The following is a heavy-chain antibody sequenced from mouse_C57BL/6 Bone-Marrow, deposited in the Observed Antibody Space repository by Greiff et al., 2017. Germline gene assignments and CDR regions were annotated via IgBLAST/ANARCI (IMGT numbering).Heavy chain of an antibody. D-gene: IGHD1-1*01. CDR2: INPSSGYT. CDR3: AMITTVVAPSYYDAMDD. J-gene: IGHJ4*01. Sequence: QVQLKQSGAELAKPGASVKLSCKASGYTFTSYWMHWVKQRPGQGLEWIGYINPSSGYTKYNQKFKDKATLTADKSSSTAYMQLSCLTYENFAGYYSAMITTVVAPSYYDAMDDWGQGTSVTVSS. V-gene: IGHV1-7*01. CDR1: GYTFTSYW.